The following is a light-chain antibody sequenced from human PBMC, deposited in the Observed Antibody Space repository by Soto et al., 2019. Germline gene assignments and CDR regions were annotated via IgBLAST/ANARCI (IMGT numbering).Light chain of an antibody. Sequence: DIQMPQSPCTLSASVGDRVTITCRASQSISSWLAWYQQKPGKAPKLLIYDASSLESGVPSRFSGSGSGTEFTLTISSLQPDDFATYYCQQYNSYWTFGQGTKVDIK. V-gene: IGKV1-5*01. J-gene: IGKJ1*01. CDR3: QQYNSYWT. CDR1: QSISSW. CDR2: DAS.